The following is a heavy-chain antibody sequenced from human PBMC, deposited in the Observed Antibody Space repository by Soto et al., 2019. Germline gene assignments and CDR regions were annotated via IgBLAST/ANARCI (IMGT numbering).Heavy chain of an antibody. Sequence: QVQLVESGGGVVQPGRSLRLSCSASGFTFSNYAMHWVRQAPGKGLEWVAVVSYDGRDKYYADSVKGRFTISRDNSKNMLFLQMDSLRTEDTALYYCARESEAFDYWGQGTLVTVSS. CDR3: ARESEAFDY. CDR1: GFTFSNYA. CDR2: VSYDGRDK. J-gene: IGHJ4*02. V-gene: IGHV3-30*04.